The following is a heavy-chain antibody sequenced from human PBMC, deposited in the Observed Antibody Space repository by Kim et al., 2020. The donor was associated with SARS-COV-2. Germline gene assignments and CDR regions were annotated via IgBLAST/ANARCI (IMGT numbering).Heavy chain of an antibody. Sequence: GGSLRLSCAASGFTFSSYAMHWVRQAPGKGLEWVAVISYDGSNKYYADFVKGRFTISRDNSKNTLYLQMNSLRAEDTAVYYCARDYCSGGSCYLDYYYGMDVWGQGTTVTVSS. D-gene: IGHD2-15*01. V-gene: IGHV3-30-3*01. CDR1: GFTFSSYA. CDR2: ISYDGSNK. CDR3: ARDYCSGGSCYLDYYYGMDV. J-gene: IGHJ6*02.